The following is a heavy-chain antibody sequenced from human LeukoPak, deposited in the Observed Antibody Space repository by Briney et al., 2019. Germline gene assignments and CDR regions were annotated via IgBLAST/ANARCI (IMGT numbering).Heavy chain of an antibody. Sequence: PSETLSLTCTVSGGSNSSSSYYWGWIRQPPGKGLEWIGSIYYSGSTYYNPSLKSRVTISVDTSKNQFSLKLSSVTAADTAVYYCAREGRGGNSYGDYYYYGIDVWGQGTTVSVSS. CDR2: IYYSGST. J-gene: IGHJ6*02. CDR1: GGSNSSSSYY. V-gene: IGHV4-39*02. CDR3: AREGRGGNSYGDYYYYGIDV. D-gene: IGHD5-18*01.